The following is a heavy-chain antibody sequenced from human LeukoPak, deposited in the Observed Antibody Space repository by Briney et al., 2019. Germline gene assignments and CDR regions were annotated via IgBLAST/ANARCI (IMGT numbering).Heavy chain of an antibody. D-gene: IGHD3-9*01. CDR2: IRSKANSYAT. V-gene: IGHV3-73*01. CDR1: GFTFSGSA. J-gene: IGHJ6*03. Sequence: GGSLRLSCAASGFTFSGSAMHWVRQASGKGLEWVGRIRSKANSYATVYAASVKCRFTISRDDSKNTAYLQMNSLKTEDTAVYYCTRTSDILTGYTPREAYYYYYHMDVWGKGTTVTISS. CDR3: TRTSDILTGYTPREAYYYYYHMDV.